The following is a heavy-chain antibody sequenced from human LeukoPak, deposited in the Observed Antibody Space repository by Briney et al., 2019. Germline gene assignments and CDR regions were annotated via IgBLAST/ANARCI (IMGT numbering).Heavy chain of an antibody. CDR2: INTSWSS. Sequence: SETLSLTCTVSGGSISSYYWSWIRQPAGKGLEGFGRINTSWSSNYNPCFKSRGTMSVDTSKNKFSLKLSYVPAANTAVYYCARERANRSGGGCYIDYWGQGTLVTVSS. CDR1: GGSISSYY. J-gene: IGHJ4*02. D-gene: IGHD2-15*01. CDR3: ARERANRSGGGCYIDY. V-gene: IGHV4-4*07.